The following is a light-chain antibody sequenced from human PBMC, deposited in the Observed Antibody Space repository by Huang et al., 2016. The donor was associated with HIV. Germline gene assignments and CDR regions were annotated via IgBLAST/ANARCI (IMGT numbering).Light chain of an antibody. J-gene: IGKJ1*01. Sequence: DIQLTQSPSSLSASVGDRVTITCRASQTITTYLNLYQQKPGKAPHLLIYGASNLQGGVPSRFSGSGSGTDFTLIISGLQPEDFATYYCQQTYTFPAFGRGTKVEIK. CDR1: QTITTY. CDR3: QQTYTFPA. CDR2: GAS. V-gene: IGKV1-39*01.